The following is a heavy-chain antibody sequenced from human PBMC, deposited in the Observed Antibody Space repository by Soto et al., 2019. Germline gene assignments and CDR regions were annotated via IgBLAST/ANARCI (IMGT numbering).Heavy chain of an antibody. CDR3: AREQWLDPNWFDP. V-gene: IGHV3-74*01. J-gene: IGHJ5*02. Sequence: GESLKISCAASGFTFSSYWMHWVRQAPGKGLVWVSRINSDGSSTSYADSVKGRFTISRDNAKNTLYLQMNSLRAEDTAVYYCAREQWLDPNWFDPWGQGTLVTVSS. CDR1: GFTFSSYW. D-gene: IGHD6-19*01. CDR2: INSDGSST.